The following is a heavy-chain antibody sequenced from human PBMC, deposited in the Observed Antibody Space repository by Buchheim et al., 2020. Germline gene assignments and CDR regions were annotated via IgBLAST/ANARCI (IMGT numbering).Heavy chain of an antibody. D-gene: IGHD4-23*01. J-gene: IGHJ4*02. CDR3: ARVSEYTTGYGGFDY. CDR2: ISYRGST. CDR1: GGSINSSPYY. Sequence: QVQLQESGPGLVKPSQTLSLTCTVSGGSINSSPYYWSWIRQHPGKGLEWIGYISYRGSTTYNPSLKSRITISLDTSENQFSLRLSSVPAADTAVYHCARVSEYTTGYGGFDYWGQGTL. V-gene: IGHV4-31*03.